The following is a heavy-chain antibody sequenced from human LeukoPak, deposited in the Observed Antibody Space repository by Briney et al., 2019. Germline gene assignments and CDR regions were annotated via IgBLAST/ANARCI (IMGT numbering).Heavy chain of an antibody. CDR1: GGSISSYY. D-gene: IGHD4-11*01. CDR2: IYYSGST. Sequence: SETLSLTCTVSGGSISSYYWSWIRQPPGKGLEWIGYIYYSGSTNYNPSLKSRVTISVDTSKDQFSLKLSSVTAADTAVYYCARPGRLQRGWFDPWGQGTLVTVSS. J-gene: IGHJ5*02. CDR3: ARPGRLQRGWFDP. V-gene: IGHV4-59*12.